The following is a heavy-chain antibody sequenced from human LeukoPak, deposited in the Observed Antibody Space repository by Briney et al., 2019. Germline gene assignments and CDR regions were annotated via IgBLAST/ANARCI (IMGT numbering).Heavy chain of an antibody. Sequence: GGSLRLSCAASGFTFSGSAMHWVRQTPGRGLEWVALISSDGTHKYYADSVKGRCTISRDNSQNTLYLQMNGLGTEDTAVYYCAKALSMTTVGYLQHWGQGTLVPVSS. V-gene: IGHV3-30*04. D-gene: IGHD4-17*01. CDR3: AKALSMTTVGYLQH. CDR2: ISSDGTHK. CDR1: GFTFSGSA. J-gene: IGHJ1*01.